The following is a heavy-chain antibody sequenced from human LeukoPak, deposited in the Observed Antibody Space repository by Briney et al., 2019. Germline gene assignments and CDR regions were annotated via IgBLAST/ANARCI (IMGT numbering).Heavy chain of an antibody. J-gene: IGHJ3*02. V-gene: IGHV1-18*01. Sequence: ASVKVSCKASGYTFTSYGISWVRQAPGQGLEWMGWISAYNGNTNYAQKLQGRVTITADESTSTAYMELSSLRSEDTAVYYCARDPTGTEAFDIWGQGTMVTVSS. CDR1: GYTFTSYG. CDR2: ISAYNGNT. CDR3: ARDPTGTEAFDI.